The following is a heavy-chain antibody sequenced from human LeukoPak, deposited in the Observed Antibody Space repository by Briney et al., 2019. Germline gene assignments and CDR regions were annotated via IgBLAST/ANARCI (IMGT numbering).Heavy chain of an antibody. CDR3: AREVGPFDH. Sequence: GGSLRLSCAASGFTFSDYSMSWVRQAPGKGLEWVSSISDDSVYIYYADSVEGRFTFSRDNAKNSLYLQLNSLRAEDTAVYYCAREVGPFDHWGQGTLVAVSS. CDR2: ISDDSVYI. V-gene: IGHV3-21*04. CDR1: GFTFSDYS. J-gene: IGHJ5*02.